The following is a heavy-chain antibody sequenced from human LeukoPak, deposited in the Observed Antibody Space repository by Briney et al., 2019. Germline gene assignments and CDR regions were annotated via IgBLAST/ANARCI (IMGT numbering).Heavy chain of an antibody. D-gene: IGHD3-16*01. CDR3: ARLDGGANLLGDAFDV. J-gene: IGHJ3*01. Sequence: GESLKISCKASGYTFTIYWIAWVRQMPGKGLEWMGIIYPDDSKTRYSPSFQGQVTMSADKSVTTAYLQWSSLKDSDTDLYFCARLDGGANLLGDAFDVWGQGTVVTVSS. CDR1: GYTFTIYW. V-gene: IGHV5-51*01. CDR2: IYPDDSKT.